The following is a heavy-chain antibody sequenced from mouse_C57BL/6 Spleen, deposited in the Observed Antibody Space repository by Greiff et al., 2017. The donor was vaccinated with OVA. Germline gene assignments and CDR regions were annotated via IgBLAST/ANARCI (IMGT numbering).Heavy chain of an antibody. V-gene: IGHV1-4*01. Sequence: QVQLQQSGAELARPGASVKMSCKASGYTFTSYTMHWVKQRPGQGLEWIGYINPSSGYTKYNQKFKDKATLTADKSSSTAYMQLSSLTSEESAVYYCARGKPFITTVVAEGYFDYWGQGTTLTVSS. D-gene: IGHD1-1*01. CDR3: ARGKPFITTVVAEGYFDY. J-gene: IGHJ2*01. CDR1: GYTFTSYT. CDR2: INPSSGYT.